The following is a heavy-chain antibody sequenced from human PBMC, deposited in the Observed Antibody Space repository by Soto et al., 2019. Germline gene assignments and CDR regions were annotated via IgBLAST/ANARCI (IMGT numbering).Heavy chain of an antibody. J-gene: IGHJ6*02. Sequence: SVQVSCKASGGTFSSYAISWVRQAHGQGLEWMGGIIPIFGTANYAQKFQGRVTITADESTSTAYMELSSLRSEDTAVYYCARGPAPGIGYYYYGMDVWGQGTTVTVSS. D-gene: IGHD1-26*01. CDR3: ARGPAPGIGYYYYGMDV. CDR2: IIPIFGTA. CDR1: GGTFSSYA. V-gene: IGHV1-69*13.